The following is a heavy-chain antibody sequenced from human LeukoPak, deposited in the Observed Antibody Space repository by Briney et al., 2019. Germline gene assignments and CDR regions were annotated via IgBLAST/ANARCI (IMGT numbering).Heavy chain of an antibody. J-gene: IGHJ4*02. Sequence: GGSLRLSCVASGFSFSSYVMHWVRQPPGKGLEWVAVIWYDGTNENYAESVKGRFTISRDSLKGSLYLQMNNLRAEDTAVFYCASHGGLWGQGTLVTVSS. CDR1: GFSFSSYV. D-gene: IGHD5-12*01. CDR3: ASHGGL. V-gene: IGHV3-33*01. CDR2: IWYDGTNE.